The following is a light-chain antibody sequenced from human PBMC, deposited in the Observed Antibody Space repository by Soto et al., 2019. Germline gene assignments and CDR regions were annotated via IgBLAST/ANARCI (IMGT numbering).Light chain of an antibody. CDR3: QQYNAYSPWT. V-gene: IGKV1-5*03. CDR2: KAS. J-gene: IGKJ1*01. Sequence: DIQMTQSPSTLSASVGDRVTITCRASQSIMSWLAWYQQKPGKAPKLLIYKASDLDVGVPSRFAGSGSGTEFTLTISSLQPDDAATYYCQQYNAYSPWTFGQGTKVDIK. CDR1: QSIMSW.